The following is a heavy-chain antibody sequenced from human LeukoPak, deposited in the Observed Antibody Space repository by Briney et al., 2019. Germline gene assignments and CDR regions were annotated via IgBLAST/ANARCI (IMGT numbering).Heavy chain of an antibody. Sequence: GGSLRLSCATSRLTFSSYAMSWVRQAPGRGLEWVSAISESGTGTYYAEAVKGRFTISRDNSKNTLSLQMNSLRAEDTAIYYCAKDIAQGYTYGSIEQDYWGQGTLVTVSS. CDR2: ISESGTGT. CDR1: RLTFSSYA. J-gene: IGHJ4*02. V-gene: IGHV3-23*01. CDR3: AKDIAQGYTYGSIEQDY. D-gene: IGHD5-18*01.